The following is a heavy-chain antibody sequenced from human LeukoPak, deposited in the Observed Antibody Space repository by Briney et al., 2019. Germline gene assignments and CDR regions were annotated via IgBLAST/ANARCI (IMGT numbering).Heavy chain of an antibody. CDR3: AKSWPDYGDFGWWFDP. CDR1: GITFTSYA. J-gene: IGHJ5*02. CDR2: ISGSGGSR. V-gene: IGHV3-23*01. D-gene: IGHD4-17*01. Sequence: GGSLRLSCAASGITFTSYAMNWVRQAPGKGLEWVSGISGSGGSRSYADSVKGRFTISRDDCKNTLYLQMNSLRVDDTAVYYCAKSWPDYGDFGWWFDPWGQGTLVTVSS.